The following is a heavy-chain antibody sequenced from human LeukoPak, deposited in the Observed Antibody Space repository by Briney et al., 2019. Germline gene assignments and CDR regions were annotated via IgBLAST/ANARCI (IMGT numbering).Heavy chain of an antibody. CDR1: GGSICSSSYY. CDR3: ARGDGYIRALDY. V-gene: IGHV4-39*07. CDR2: IYYSGST. J-gene: IGHJ4*02. D-gene: IGHD5-24*01. Sequence: SETLSLTCTVSGGSICSSSYYWGWIREPPGKGLEWIGSIYYSGSTYYNPSLKSRVTISVDRSKNQFSLKLSSVTAADTAVYYCARGDGYIRALDYWGQGTLVTVSS.